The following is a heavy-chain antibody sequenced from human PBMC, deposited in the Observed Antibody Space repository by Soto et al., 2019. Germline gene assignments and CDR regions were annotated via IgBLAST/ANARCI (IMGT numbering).Heavy chain of an antibody. D-gene: IGHD5-12*01. CDR1: GFTFSSYS. CDR3: ARDPHRRWSGYDSRFDY. CDR2: ISSSSSTI. J-gene: IGHJ4*02. Sequence: GGSLRLSCAASGFTFSSYSMNWVRQAPWKGLEWVSYISSSSSTIYYADSVKGRFTISRDNAKNSLYLQMNSLRAEDTAVYYCARDPHRRWSGYDSRFDYWGQGTLVTVSS. V-gene: IGHV3-48*01.